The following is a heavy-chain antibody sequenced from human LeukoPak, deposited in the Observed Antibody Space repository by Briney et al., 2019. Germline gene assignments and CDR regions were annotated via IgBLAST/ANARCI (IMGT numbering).Heavy chain of an antibody. CDR2: IIPIFGTA. CDR1: GYTFTSYG. V-gene: IGHV1-69*13. D-gene: IGHD2-21*01. J-gene: IGHJ5*02. Sequence: SVKVPCKASGYTFTSYGISWVRQAPGQGLEWMGGIIPIFGTANYAQKFQGRVTITADESTSTAYMELSSLRSADTAVYYCARLSGLWGGDWFDPWGQGTLVTVSS. CDR3: ARLSGLWGGDWFDP.